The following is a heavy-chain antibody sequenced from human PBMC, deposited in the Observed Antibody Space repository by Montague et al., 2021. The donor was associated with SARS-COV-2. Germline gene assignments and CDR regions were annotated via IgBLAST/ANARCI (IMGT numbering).Heavy chain of an antibody. CDR2: EK. Sequence: EKNYVDSVKGRFSISRDNAKNSLYLQMDNLRAEDTAIYYCAKNGGAHGLDVWGQGTSVSVSS. J-gene: IGHJ6*02. CDR3: AKNGGAHGLDV. D-gene: IGHD4-23*01. V-gene: IGHV3-7*01.